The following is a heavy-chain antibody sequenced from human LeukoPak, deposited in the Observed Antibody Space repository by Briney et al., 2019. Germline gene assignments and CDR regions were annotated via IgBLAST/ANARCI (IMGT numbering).Heavy chain of an antibody. V-gene: IGHV1-2*02. CDR3: ARVIVGGVIWAY. Sequence: GASVKGSCKASGYTLGDYYMRWVRQAPGQGLEWIGWINPDRGDTNSAQNLQCQVTLTSDPTINTAYIELSGLGSDHPTLYFCARVIVGGVIWAYWGQGTLVTVSS. J-gene: IGHJ4*02. CDR1: GYTLGDYY. CDR2: INPDRGDT. D-gene: IGHD3-16*01.